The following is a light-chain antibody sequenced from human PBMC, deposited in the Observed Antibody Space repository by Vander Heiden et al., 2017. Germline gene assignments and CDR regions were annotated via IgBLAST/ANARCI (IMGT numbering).Light chain of an antibody. V-gene: IGLV3-1*01. CDR1: KLGDKY. CDR2: QDS. J-gene: IGLJ2*01. CDR3: QAWDSIVV. Sequence: SYELTQPPSVSVSPGQTASITCSGDKLGDKYACWYQQKPGQSPVLVIYQDSKRPSGIPERFSGSTSGNTATLTISGTQAMDEADYYCQAWDSIVVFGGGTKLTVL.